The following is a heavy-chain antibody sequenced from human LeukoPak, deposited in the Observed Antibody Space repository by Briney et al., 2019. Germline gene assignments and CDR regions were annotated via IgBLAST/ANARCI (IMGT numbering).Heavy chain of an antibody. CDR2: ISSSGSTI. J-gene: IGHJ3*02. Sequence: PGGSLRLSCAASGFTFSSYEMNWVRQAPGKGLEWVSYISSSGSTIYYADSVKGRFTISRDNAKNSLYLQMNSLRAEDTAVYYCARALYYYDSSGYLVGSAGAFDIWGQGTMVTVSS. V-gene: IGHV3-48*03. CDR1: GFTFSSYE. CDR3: ARALYYYDSSGYLVGSAGAFDI. D-gene: IGHD3-22*01.